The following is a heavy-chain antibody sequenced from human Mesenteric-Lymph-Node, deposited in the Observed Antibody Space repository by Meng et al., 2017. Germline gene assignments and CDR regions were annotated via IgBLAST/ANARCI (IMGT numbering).Heavy chain of an antibody. Sequence: EVQLVESGGGLVKPGESLRLSCVASGFTFSSYIMNWVRQAPGKGLEWVSSISTSTSIYYADSAKGRFTISRDNAKNSLFLQMNSLRAEDTAVYYCARGVAPAGMLYWYFDLWGRGTLVTVSS. D-gene: IGHD6-13*01. CDR3: ARGVAPAGMLYWYFDL. CDR1: GFTFSSYI. CDR2: ISTSTSI. V-gene: IGHV3-21*01. J-gene: IGHJ2*01.